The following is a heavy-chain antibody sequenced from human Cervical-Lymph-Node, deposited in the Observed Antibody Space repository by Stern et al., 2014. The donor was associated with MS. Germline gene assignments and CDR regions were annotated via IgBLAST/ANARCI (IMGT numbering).Heavy chain of an antibody. CDR1: GYSLTTSGMC. CDR3: ARGIVVVPAVPYYYAMDV. V-gene: IGHV2-70*10. Sequence: QVTLKESGPALVKPTQTLTLPCTFSGYSLTTSGMCVNWIRQPPGKALEWIARIDWDDDKHFSTSLKTRLTLSKDTSKNQVVLTMTNMDPVDTATYFCARGIVVVPAVPYYYAMDVWGQGTSVTVSS. D-gene: IGHD2-2*01. J-gene: IGHJ6*02. CDR2: IDWDDDK.